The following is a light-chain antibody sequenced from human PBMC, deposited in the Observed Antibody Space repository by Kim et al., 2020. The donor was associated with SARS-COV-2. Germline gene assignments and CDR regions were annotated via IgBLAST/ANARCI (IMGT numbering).Light chain of an antibody. V-gene: IGKV3-20*01. CDR2: NAS. J-gene: IGKJ4*01. CDR3: QQYAWAPLN. CDR1: QSVGNNY. Sequence: IVLTQSPGTLSLSPGERATLSCRASQSVGNNYLAWYQQKPGRSPTLLIYNASSRVTGVADRFAGSGSGTDFTLTVSRLEPEDFAVYYCQQYAWAPLNFGGGPKVDIK.